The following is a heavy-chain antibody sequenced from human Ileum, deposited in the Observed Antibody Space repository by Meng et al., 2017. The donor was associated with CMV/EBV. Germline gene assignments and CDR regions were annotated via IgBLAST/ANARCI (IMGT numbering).Heavy chain of an antibody. CDR1: FSSYP. J-gene: IGHJ4*02. CDR2: IPNDGSNK. Sequence: FSSYPMHWVRQAPGKGLEWVALIPNDGSNKYYAESVKGRFTVSRDNSKNTLYLEMNSLRAEDTAVYYCARHDSTRFLEWFPLQTPDYWGQGTLVTVSS. CDR3: ARHDSTRFLEWFPLQTPDY. V-gene: IGHV3-30*04. D-gene: IGHD3-3*01.